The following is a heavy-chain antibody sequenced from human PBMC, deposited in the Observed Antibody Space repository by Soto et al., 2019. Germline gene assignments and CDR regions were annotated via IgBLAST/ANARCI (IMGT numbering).Heavy chain of an antibody. CDR3: ARLGPVVGPSPTKLYYYYYNIDF. J-gene: IGHJ6*02. V-gene: IGHV4-34*01. CDR1: GGSFNGYY. Sequence: SGTPSLTRTSCGGSFNGYYWSWIRPSPGEGLGGVGEVPPTGSTNYHPSLASRVTLSVDTSQNQFSLNPSSVTVADTAVYYCARLGPVVGPSPTKLYYYYYNIDFWGQGTTVTVSS. CDR2: VPPTGST. D-gene: IGHD1-26*01.